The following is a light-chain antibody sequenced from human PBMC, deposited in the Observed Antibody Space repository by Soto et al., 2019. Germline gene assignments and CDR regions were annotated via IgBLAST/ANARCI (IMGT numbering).Light chain of an antibody. CDR2: AAS. V-gene: IGKV1-39*01. Sequence: DIQLTPSPSSLSASVVDRDTITCRASQSISSYLNWYQQKPGEAPKLLIYAASSLQSGVPSRFSGSGSGTDFTLTISSLQPDDFATYYCQQSKSNSWTFGQGTKVDI. J-gene: IGKJ1*01. CDR1: QSISSY. CDR3: QQSKSNSWT.